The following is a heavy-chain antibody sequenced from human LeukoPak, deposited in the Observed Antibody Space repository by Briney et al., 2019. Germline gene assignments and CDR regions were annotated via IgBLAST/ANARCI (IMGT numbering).Heavy chain of an antibody. Sequence: ASVKVSCKASGYIFTDYYMHWVRQAPGQGLEWMGWINPNSGGTNYAQKFQGRVTMTRNTSISTAYMELSRLTSDDTAVYYCARVSHKGLVVVADDYWGQGTLVTVSS. D-gene: IGHD2-15*01. CDR3: ARVSHKGLVVVADDY. V-gene: IGHV1-2*02. CDR1: GYIFTDYY. J-gene: IGHJ4*02. CDR2: INPNSGGT.